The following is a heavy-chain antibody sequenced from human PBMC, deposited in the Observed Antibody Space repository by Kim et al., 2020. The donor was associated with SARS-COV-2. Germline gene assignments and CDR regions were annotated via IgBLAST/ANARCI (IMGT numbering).Heavy chain of an antibody. Sequence: NGNTKDSQKFQGRVTMTRDTSASTAYMELSSLRSEDTAVYYCAKGYYGGYWGQGTLVTVSS. V-gene: IGHV1-3*01. J-gene: IGHJ4*02. CDR3: AKGYYGGY. CDR2: NGNT. D-gene: IGHD4-17*01.